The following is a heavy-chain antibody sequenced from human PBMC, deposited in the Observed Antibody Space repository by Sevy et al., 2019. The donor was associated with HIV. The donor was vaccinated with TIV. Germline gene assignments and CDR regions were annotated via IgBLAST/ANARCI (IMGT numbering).Heavy chain of an antibody. Sequence: ASVKVSCKASGYTFTSYGISWARQAPGQGLEWMGWISAYNGNTNYAQKLQGRVTMTTDTSTSTAYMELRSLRSDDTAVYYCARDGEFKYCSGGSCYPYDAFDIRGQGTMVTVSS. CDR3: ARDGEFKYCSGGSCYPYDAFDI. J-gene: IGHJ3*02. CDR1: GYTFTSYG. D-gene: IGHD2-15*01. V-gene: IGHV1-18*01. CDR2: ISAYNGNT.